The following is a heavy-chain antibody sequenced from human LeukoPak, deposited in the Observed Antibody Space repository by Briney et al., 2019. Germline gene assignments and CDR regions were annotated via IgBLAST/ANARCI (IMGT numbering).Heavy chain of an antibody. CDR2: ITNDGSST. CDR1: GLTFSSHW. J-gene: IGHJ4*02. D-gene: IGHD3-16*02. V-gene: IGHV3-74*01. CDR3: VNSQSGYDYVWGSYRPQFDY. Sequence: GGSLRLSCAASGLTFSSHWMHWVRQAPGKGLVWVSRITNDGSSTTYADSVKGRFTISRDNSKNTLYLQMSSLRAEDTAVYYCVNSQSGYDYVWGSYRPQFDYWGQGTLVTASS.